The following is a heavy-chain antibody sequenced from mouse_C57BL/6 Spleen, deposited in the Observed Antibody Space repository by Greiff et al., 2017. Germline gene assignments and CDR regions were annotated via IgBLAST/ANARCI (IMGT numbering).Heavy chain of an antibody. V-gene: IGHV1-50*01. CDR1: GYTFTSYW. J-gene: IGHJ3*01. CDR2: IDPSDSYT. CDR3: ARGEDYSAWFAY. D-gene: IGHD1-1*01. Sequence: KESCKASGYTFTSYWMQWVKQRPGQGLEWIGEIDPSDSYTNYNQKFKGKATLTVDTSSSTAYMQLSSLTSEDSAVYYCARGEDYSAWFAYWGQGTLVTVSA.